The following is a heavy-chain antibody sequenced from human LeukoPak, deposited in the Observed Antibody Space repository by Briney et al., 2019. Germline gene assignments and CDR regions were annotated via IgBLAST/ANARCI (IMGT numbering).Heavy chain of an antibody. V-gene: IGHV1-69*04. CDR1: AGTFSTYA. Sequence: SVKVSCKAAAGTFSTYAISWVRQAPGQGLEWVGRIVPILGTANYAQNFQGRVTITADRSTTTAYMELSSLGSEDTAVYYCARVPQGSSWPYYFDYWGQGTLVTVSS. CDR2: IVPILGTA. J-gene: IGHJ4*02. D-gene: IGHD6-13*01. CDR3: ARVPQGSSWPYYFDY.